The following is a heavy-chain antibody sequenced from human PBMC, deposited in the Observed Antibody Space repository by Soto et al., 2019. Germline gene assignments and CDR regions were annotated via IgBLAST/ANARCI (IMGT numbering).Heavy chain of an antibody. CDR1: GGSICSYY. D-gene: IGHD2-15*01. CDR3: ARRSTRYCSGGSWCAFDI. J-gene: IGHJ3*02. Sequence: SETLSLTCTVSGGSICSYYRSWIRQPPGKGLEWIGYIYYSGSTNYNPSLKSRVTISVDTSKNQFSLKLSSVTAADTAVYYCARRSTRYCSGGSWCAFDIWGQGTMVTVSS. V-gene: IGHV4-59*08. CDR2: IYYSGST.